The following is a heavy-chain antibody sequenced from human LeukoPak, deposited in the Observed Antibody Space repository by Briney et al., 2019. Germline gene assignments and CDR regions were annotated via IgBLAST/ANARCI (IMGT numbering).Heavy chain of an antibody. Sequence: GASVKVSCKVSGYALTELSMHWVRQAPGKGLEGMGGFDPEDGETIYAQKFQGRVTMTEDTSTDTAYMELSSLRSEDTAVYYCATVSCSSTSCYAAFDYWGQGTLVTVSS. CDR3: ATVSCSSTSCYAAFDY. V-gene: IGHV1-24*01. J-gene: IGHJ4*02. CDR2: FDPEDGET. CDR1: GYALTELS. D-gene: IGHD2-2*01.